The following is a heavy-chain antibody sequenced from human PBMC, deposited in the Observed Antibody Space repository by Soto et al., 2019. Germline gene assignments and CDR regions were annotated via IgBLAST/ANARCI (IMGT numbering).Heavy chain of an antibody. Sequence: EVQLVESGGGLVKPGGSLRLSCAASGFTFSSYSMNWVRQAPGKGLEWVSSISSSSSYIYYADSVKGRFTISRDNAKNSLYLQMNSLRAEYTAAYYSATVPAAIGRFDYCYGMDVWGQGTTVTVSS. J-gene: IGHJ6*02. CDR3: ATVPAAIGRFDYCYGMDV. D-gene: IGHD2-2*02. CDR2: ISSSSSYI. CDR1: GFTFSSYS. V-gene: IGHV3-21*03.